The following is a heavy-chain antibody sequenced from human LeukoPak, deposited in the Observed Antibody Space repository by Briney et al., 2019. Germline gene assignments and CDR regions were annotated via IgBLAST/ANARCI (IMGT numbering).Heavy chain of an antibody. V-gene: IGHV1-69*13. CDR2: IIPIFGTA. D-gene: IGHD3-22*01. J-gene: IGHJ3*02. CDR3: ARGGLKYYYDSSGYYKYAFDI. Sequence: SVKVSCKASGGIFSSYAISWVRQAPGQGLEWMGGIIPIFGTANYAQKFQGRVTITADESTSTAYMELSSLRSEDTAVYYCARGGLKYYYDSSGYYKYAFDIWGQGTMVTVSS. CDR1: GGIFSSYA.